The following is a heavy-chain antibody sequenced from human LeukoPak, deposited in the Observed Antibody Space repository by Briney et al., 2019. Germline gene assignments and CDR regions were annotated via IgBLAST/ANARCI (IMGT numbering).Heavy chain of an antibody. D-gene: IGHD2-21*01. V-gene: IGHV4-4*09. Sequence: SGTLSLTCSVSGGSLSGYYWSWVRQPPGKGLEWIGYIYTSGSTNYNPSLKSRVTISVDTSKNQFSLKLSSVTAADTAVYYCATTTTIASWFDPWGQGTLVTVSS. CDR2: IYTSGST. CDR3: ATTTTIASWFDP. J-gene: IGHJ5*02. CDR1: GGSLSGYY.